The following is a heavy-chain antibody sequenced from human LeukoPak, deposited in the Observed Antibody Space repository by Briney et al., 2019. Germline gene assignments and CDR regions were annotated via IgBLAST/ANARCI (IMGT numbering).Heavy chain of an antibody. J-gene: IGHJ5*02. Sequence: GGSLRLSCAASGFSFSSYAMSWVRQAPARGLASVPRMKGGGGDPYYADFVKGRFTLSRDDSRNTVYLQLNSLRVEDTAVYYCARASWVSDADAVSWGQGTLVTVSS. CDR1: GFSFSSYA. CDR2: MKGGGGDP. D-gene: IGHD3-10*01. CDR3: ARASWVSDADAVS. V-gene: IGHV3-23*01.